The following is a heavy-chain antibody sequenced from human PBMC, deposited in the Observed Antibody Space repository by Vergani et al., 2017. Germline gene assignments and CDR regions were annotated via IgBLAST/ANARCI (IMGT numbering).Heavy chain of an antibody. CDR3: TTDPRYCGDGSCDWLRNHHYYGMDV. D-gene: IGHD2-21*01. J-gene: IGHJ6*02. Sequence: EVQLVESGGGIVKPGGSLRLSCVASGFSFRNAWMNWVRRTPGKGLEWVCRIKSTFDRGTTDYAVAVKGSFTISRDDSKNTLFLQMNGLKTEDIGVYYCTTDPRYCGDGSCDWLRNHHYYGMDVWGQGTTVTVSS. CDR2: IKSTFDRGTT. CDR1: GFSFRNAW. V-gene: IGHV3-15*07.